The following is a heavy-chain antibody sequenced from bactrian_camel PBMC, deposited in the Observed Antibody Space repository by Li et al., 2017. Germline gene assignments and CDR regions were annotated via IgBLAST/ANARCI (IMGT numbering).Heavy chain of an antibody. Sequence: VQLVESGGGSVQEGGSLPLSCATSGYDLTSGCMGWFRQAPGKGFEWVSTIPSSGGTTFYADKVKGRFTSSRDNAKNTVYLQMNRLKPEDTAVCYCAAGGLQSFGYWGQGTQVTVS. CDR2: IPSSGGTT. CDR3: AAGGLQSFGY. J-gene: IGHJ6*01. CDR1: GYDLTSGC. V-gene: IGHV3S40*01.